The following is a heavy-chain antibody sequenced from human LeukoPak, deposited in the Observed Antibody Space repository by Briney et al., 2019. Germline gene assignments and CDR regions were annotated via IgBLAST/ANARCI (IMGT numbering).Heavy chain of an antibody. CDR2: ISSSSGSTI. V-gene: IGHV3-48*01. J-gene: IGHJ4*02. D-gene: IGHD3-22*01. CDR3: ARDLDSSGYYHVVDS. Sequence: GGSLRLSCAASGFTVSSKYMNWVRQAPGKGLEWVSYISSSSGSTIYYADSVQGRFTISRDNSKNTLSLHMNSLRAEDTAVYYCARDLDSSGYYHVVDSWGQGALVTVSS. CDR1: GFTVSSKY.